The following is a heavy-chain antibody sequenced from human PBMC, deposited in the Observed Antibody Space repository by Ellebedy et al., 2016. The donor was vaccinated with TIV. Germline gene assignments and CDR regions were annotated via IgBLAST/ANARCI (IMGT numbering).Heavy chain of an antibody. D-gene: IGHD3-22*01. CDR2: LHPSGTP. V-gene: IGHV4-4*07. Sequence: SQTLSLTCAVSGVSITSHFWTWIRQPAGGGLEWIGRLHPSGTPNYNPSLKSRVTISVDTSKNQFSLKLNSVTAADTAVYYCARTHFYDTRGFYVDAFDIWGQGTLVTVSS. J-gene: IGHJ3*02. CDR3: ARTHFYDTRGFYVDAFDI. CDR1: GVSITSHF.